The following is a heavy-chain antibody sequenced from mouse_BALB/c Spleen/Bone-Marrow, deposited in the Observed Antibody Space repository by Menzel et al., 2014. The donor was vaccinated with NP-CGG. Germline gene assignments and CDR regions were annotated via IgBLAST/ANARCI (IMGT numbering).Heavy chain of an antibody. J-gene: IGHJ4*01. CDR2: IYPGDGDT. V-gene: IGHV1-80*01. CDR1: GYAFSTYW. Sequence: QVQLKESGAELVRPESSVKISCKASGYAFSTYWMIWVKQRPGQGLEWIGQIYPGDGDTNYNGKFKGEATLTADKSSSTAYKQLSSLTSEDSAVYFCARGARSAMDYWGQGTSVTVSS. CDR3: ARGARSAMDY.